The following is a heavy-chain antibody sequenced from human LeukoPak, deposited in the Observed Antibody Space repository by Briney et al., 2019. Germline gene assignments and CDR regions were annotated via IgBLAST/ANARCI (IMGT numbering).Heavy chain of an antibody. D-gene: IGHD2-2*01. CDR3: AKDIGYCSSTSCPRPLPDY. Sequence: GGSLRLSCAASGFTFSSYAMSWVRQAPGKGLEWVSAISGSGGSTYYADSVKGRFTISRDNSKNTLYLQMNSLRAEDTAVYYCAKDIGYCSSTSCPRPLPDYWGQGTLVTVSS. CDR2: ISGSGGST. J-gene: IGHJ4*02. CDR1: GFTFSSYA. V-gene: IGHV3-23*01.